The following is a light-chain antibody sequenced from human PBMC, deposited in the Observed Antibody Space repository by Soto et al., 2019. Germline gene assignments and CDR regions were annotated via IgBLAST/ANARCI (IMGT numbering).Light chain of an antibody. CDR2: AAY. CDR3: KQYNNWPWT. CDR1: QSVSSS. Sequence: EIMMTRSPATLSVSPGERATLSCRASQSVSSSLAWYQQKPGQAPRLLIYAAYTRATGIQARFSGSGSGTEFTLTISSLQSEDFAVYYCKQYNNWPWTFGQGTKVDIK. V-gene: IGKV3-15*01. J-gene: IGKJ1*01.